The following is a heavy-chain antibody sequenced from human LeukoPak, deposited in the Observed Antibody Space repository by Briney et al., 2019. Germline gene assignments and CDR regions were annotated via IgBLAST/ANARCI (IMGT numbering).Heavy chain of an antibody. V-gene: IGHV3-30*02. CDR1: GFTFSSYG. CDR3: ANRRITIWASTGDAFDI. D-gene: IGHD3-3*01. Sequence: PGGSLRLSCAASGFTFSSYGMHWVRQAPGKGLEWVAFIRYDGSNKYYADSVKGRFTISRDNSKNTLYLQMNSLRAEDTAVYYCANRRITIWASTGDAFDIWGQGTMVTVSS. CDR2: IRYDGSNK. J-gene: IGHJ3*02.